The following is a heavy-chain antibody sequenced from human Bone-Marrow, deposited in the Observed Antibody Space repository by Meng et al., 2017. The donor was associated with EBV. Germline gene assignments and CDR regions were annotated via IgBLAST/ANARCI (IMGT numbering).Heavy chain of an antibody. J-gene: IGHJ4*02. CDR1: GFSFSDYG. CDR3: ASGYDVWSGWED. CDR2: IWYDGSDK. Sequence: QVQLVESGXDLVQPGXSVRLSCATSGFSFSDYGMHWVRHAPGKGLEWVALIWYDGSDKFYAESVKGRFTVSRDNSKNTLYLQMNSLSAEDTALYYCASGYDVWSGWEDWGQGTLVTVSS. V-gene: IGHV3-33*03. D-gene: IGHD3-3*01.